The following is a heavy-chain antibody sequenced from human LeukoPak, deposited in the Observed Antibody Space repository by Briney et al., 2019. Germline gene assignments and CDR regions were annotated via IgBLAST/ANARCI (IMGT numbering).Heavy chain of an antibody. CDR3: ARDPGRSPDY. CDR2: INSNGDDT. D-gene: IGHD1-26*01. J-gene: IGHJ4*02. Sequence: GGSLRLSCAASGFTFSHYSMHWVRQAPGKGLEYVSAINSNGDDTYYANSVKGRFTIFRDNSKNTLYLQMGSLRAEDMAVYYCARDPGRSPDYWGQGTLVTVSS. V-gene: IGHV3-64*01. CDR1: GFTFSHYS.